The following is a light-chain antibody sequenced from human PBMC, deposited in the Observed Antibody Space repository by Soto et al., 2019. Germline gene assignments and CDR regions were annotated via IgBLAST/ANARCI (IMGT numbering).Light chain of an antibody. CDR3: QQSYTTPDT. J-gene: IGKJ2*01. V-gene: IGKV1-39*01. CDR1: QSISSF. Sequence: DIQMTQSPSSLSASVGDSVTITCRASQSISSFLNWYQQKPGKAPKVLIYTASSLQSGVPSRFSGSGSGTDFILTISSLQPEDFATYYCQQSYTTPDTFGQGIKLEIK. CDR2: TAS.